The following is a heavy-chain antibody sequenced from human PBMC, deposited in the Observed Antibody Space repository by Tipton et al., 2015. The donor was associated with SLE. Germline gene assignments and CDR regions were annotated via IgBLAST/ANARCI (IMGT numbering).Heavy chain of an antibody. Sequence: TLSLTCTVSGGSISSYYWSWIRQPPGKGLEWIGYLYYSGSTNYNPSLKSRVTISVDTSKNQFSLKLTSVTAADTAVYYCARVGGGCSGGSCYQWYFDYWGQGTLVSVSS. V-gene: IGHV4-59*12. CDR2: LYYSGST. J-gene: IGHJ4*02. D-gene: IGHD2-15*01. CDR3: ARVGGGCSGGSCYQWYFDY. CDR1: GGSISSYY.